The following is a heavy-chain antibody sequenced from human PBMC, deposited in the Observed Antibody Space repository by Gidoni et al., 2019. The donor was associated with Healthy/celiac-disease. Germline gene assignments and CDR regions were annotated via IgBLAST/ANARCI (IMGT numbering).Heavy chain of an antibody. D-gene: IGHD1-26*01. V-gene: IGHV7-4-1*02. CDR1: GYNFTSYA. J-gene: IGHJ6*02. CDR3: ARDRNSYDYYYYYGMDV. Sequence: QVQLVQSGSELKKPGASVKVSCKASGYNFTSYAMNWVRQAPGQGLEWMGWINTNTGNPTYAQGFKGRFVFSLDTSVSTAYLQISSLKAEDTAVYYCARDRNSYDYYYYYGMDVWGQGTTVTVSS. CDR2: INTNTGNP.